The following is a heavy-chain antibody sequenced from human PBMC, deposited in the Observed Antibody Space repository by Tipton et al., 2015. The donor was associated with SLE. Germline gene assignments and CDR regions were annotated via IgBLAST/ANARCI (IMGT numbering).Heavy chain of an antibody. CDR2: INHSGST. D-gene: IGHD4-17*01. CDR3: ARDYGDFNWFDP. CDR1: GASLNSGRYY. Sequence: TLSLTCTVSGASLNSGRYYWIWIRQPPGKGLEWIGEINHSGSTNYNPSLKSRVTMSVDTSKNQFSLKLSSVTAADTAMYYCARDYGDFNWFDPWGQGTLVIVSS. J-gene: IGHJ5*02. V-gene: IGHV4-39*07.